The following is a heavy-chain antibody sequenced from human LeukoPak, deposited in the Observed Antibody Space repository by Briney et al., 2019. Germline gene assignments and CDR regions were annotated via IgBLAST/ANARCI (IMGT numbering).Heavy chain of an antibody. CDR2: ISSSSSYI. J-gene: IGHJ6*03. D-gene: IGHD6-6*01. Sequence: GGSLRLSCAASGFTFSSYSMNWVRQAPGKGLEWVSSISSSSSYIYYADSVKGRFTISRDNAKNSLYLQMNSLRAEDTAVYYCARSGVAARAENYYYYMDVWGEGTTVTVSS. V-gene: IGHV3-21*01. CDR1: GFTFSSYS. CDR3: ARSGVAARAENYYYYMDV.